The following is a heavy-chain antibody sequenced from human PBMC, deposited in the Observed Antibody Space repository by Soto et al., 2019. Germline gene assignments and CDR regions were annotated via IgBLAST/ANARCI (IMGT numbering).Heavy chain of an antibody. CDR1: GFTFSSYG. Sequence: VGSLRLSCAASGFTFSSYGMHWVRQAPGKGLEWVAVIWYDGSNKYYADSVKGRFTIPRDNSKNTLYLQMNSLRAEDTAVYYCERDGPTVVTSPLDYWGQGTLVTVSS. CDR2: IWYDGSNK. V-gene: IGHV3-33*01. J-gene: IGHJ4*02. D-gene: IGHD4-17*01. CDR3: ERDGPTVVTSPLDY.